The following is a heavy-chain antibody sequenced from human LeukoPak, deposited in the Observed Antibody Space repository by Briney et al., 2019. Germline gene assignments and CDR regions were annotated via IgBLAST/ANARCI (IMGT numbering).Heavy chain of an antibody. J-gene: IGHJ6*02. D-gene: IGHD6-19*01. CDR3: ARSIAVAGPPALYYYYYYGMDV. V-gene: IGHV1-8*01. Sequence: ASVKVSCKASGYTFTSYDINWVRQATGQGLEWMGWMNPNRCNTGYAQKFQGRVTITRNTSISTAYMELSSLRSEDTAVYYCARSIAVAGPPALYYYYYYGMDVWGQGTTVTVSS. CDR2: MNPNRCNT. CDR1: GYTFTSYD.